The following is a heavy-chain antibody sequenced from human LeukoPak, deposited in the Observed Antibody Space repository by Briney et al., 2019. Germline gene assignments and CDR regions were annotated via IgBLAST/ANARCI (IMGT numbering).Heavy chain of an antibody. CDR2: INPNSGGT. V-gene: IGHV1-2*02. CDR1: GYTFTGYY. Sequence: VASVKVSCKTSGYTFTGYYMHWVRQAPGQGLEWMGWINPNSGGTNYAQKFQDRVSMIRDTSISTAYMHLSRLRSDDTAVYYCARSPHILTGENFDYWGQGTLLTVSS. D-gene: IGHD3-9*01. J-gene: IGHJ4*02. CDR3: ARSPHILTGENFDY.